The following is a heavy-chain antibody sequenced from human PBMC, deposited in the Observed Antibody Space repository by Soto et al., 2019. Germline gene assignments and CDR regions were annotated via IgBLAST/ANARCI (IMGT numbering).Heavy chain of an antibody. Sequence: PGGSLRLSCAASGFTFSSYAMSWVRQAPGKGLEWVSAISGSGGSTYYADSVKGRFTISRDNSKNTLYLQMNSLRAEDTAVYYCAKDFSYYDSSGYLYLGHFDYWGQGTLVTVSS. J-gene: IGHJ4*02. CDR1: GFTFSSYA. CDR3: AKDFSYYDSSGYLYLGHFDY. V-gene: IGHV3-23*01. D-gene: IGHD3-22*01. CDR2: ISGSGGST.